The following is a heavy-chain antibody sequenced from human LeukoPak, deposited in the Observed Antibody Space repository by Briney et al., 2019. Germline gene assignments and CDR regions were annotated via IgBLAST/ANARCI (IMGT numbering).Heavy chain of an antibody. CDR1: GFNFRSYG. J-gene: IGHJ6*02. D-gene: IGHD2-15*01. Sequence: GRSLRLSCAASGFNFRSYGMHWLRQAPGRGLEWVTFISSDGSTKNYPASVKGRFTSSRDNSKNTLYLQMNSLRPEDTAVYYCAKERGCSGITCYQQFHYHYGMDSWGQGTTVPVSS. CDR3: AKERGCSGITCYQQFHYHYGMDS. CDR2: ISSDGSTK. V-gene: IGHV3-30*18.